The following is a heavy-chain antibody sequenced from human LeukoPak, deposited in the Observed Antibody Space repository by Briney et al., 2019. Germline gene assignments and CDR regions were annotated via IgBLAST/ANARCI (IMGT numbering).Heavy chain of an antibody. J-gene: IGHJ4*02. CDR3: ARAVVTAILVVD. CDR1: GGSFSGYY. Sequence: SETLSLTCAVYGGSFSGYYWSWIRQPPGKGLEWIGEINHSGSTNYNPSLKSRVTISVDTSKNQFSLKLSSVTAAYTAVYYCARAVVTAILVVDWGQGTLVTVSS. CDR2: INHSGST. D-gene: IGHD2-21*02. V-gene: IGHV4-34*01.